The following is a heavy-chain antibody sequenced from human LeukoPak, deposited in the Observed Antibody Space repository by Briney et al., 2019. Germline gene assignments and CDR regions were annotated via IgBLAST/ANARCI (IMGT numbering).Heavy chain of an antibody. D-gene: IGHD3-22*01. CDR3: ARVKGRPGWRITMIVVAGHAAFDI. CDR2: INHSGST. CDR1: GGSFSGYY. V-gene: IGHV4-34*01. Sequence: SETLSLTCAVYGGSFSGYYWSWVRHPPGEGLEWIGEINHSGSTNNNPTLKSRVTISVATSKNQFSLKLSSVAAADTAVYYCARVKGRPGWRITMIVVAGHAAFDIWGQGTMVTVSS. J-gene: IGHJ3*02.